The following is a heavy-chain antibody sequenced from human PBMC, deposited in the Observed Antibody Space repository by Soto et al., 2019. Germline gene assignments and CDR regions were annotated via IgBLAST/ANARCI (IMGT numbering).Heavy chain of an antibody. J-gene: IGHJ5*02. V-gene: IGHV4-39*01. Sequence: SETLSLTCTVSGGSISSSSYYWGWIRQPPGKGLEWIGSIYYSGSTYYNPSLKSRVTISVDTSKNQFSLKLSSVTAADTAVYYCARGGILDQLPSVWFDPWGQGTLVTVSS. CDR2: IYYSGST. CDR3: ARGGILDQLPSVWFDP. D-gene: IGHD2-2*01. CDR1: GGSISSSSYY.